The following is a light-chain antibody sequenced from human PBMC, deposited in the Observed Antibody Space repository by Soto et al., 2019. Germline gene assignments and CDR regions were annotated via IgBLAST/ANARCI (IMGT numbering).Light chain of an antibody. CDR1: HVISTS. V-gene: IGKV1-9*01. CDR2: AAS. Sequence: TQSPSFLSPSFAECVTITCRASHVISTSLAWYQVKPVKAPKLLIYAASTLESGVPSRFSATVSGTEFSLTITSLQPEDFATYYCQQSYSPPITFGQGTRPEI. J-gene: IGKJ5*01. CDR3: QQSYSPPIT.